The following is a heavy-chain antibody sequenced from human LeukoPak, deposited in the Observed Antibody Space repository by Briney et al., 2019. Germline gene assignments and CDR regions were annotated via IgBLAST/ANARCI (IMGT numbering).Heavy chain of an antibody. D-gene: IGHD1-26*01. V-gene: IGHV3-30*01. J-gene: IGHJ3*01. CDR1: GFIFRSYP. Sequence: PGGSLRLSCAASGFIFRSYPMHWVRQAPGKGLEWVAVVSYDGSGENYADSVNGRFTISRDNSKNTLYLQMNSLRAEDTAVFYCAGDGVGTAFDLWGQGTMVTVSS. CDR3: AGDGVGTAFDL. CDR2: VSYDGSGE.